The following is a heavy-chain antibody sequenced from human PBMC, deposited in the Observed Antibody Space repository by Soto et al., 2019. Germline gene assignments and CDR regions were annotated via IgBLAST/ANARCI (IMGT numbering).Heavy chain of an antibody. Sequence: QVQLVQSGTVVQRRGSSVKVSCQASGGTFSSHGMAWVRQAPGQGLEWMGGIIPTFGTPTYAPKFQGRVSITADKSRIQAYIDLSSLRSEDTAGYYCASERSAQYFVFWGEGTLITVSS. CDR1: GGTFSSHG. CDR3: ASERSAQYFVF. J-gene: IGHJ4*02. CDR2: IIPTFGTP. V-gene: IGHV1-69*06. D-gene: IGHD1-26*01.